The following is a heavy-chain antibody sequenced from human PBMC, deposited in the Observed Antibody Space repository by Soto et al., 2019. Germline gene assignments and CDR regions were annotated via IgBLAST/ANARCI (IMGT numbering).Heavy chain of an antibody. J-gene: IGHJ6*02. CDR1: GGTFSSYT. Sequence: QVQLVQSGAEVKKPGSSVKVSCKASGGTFSSYTISWVRQAPGQGLEWMGRIIPILGIANYAQKFQGRVTITADKSTSTAYMELSSLRSEDTAVYYCARVRGANAYYYYGMGVWCQGTTVTVS. CDR2: IIPILGIA. D-gene: IGHD4-17*01. CDR3: ARVRGANAYYYYGMGV. V-gene: IGHV1-69*02.